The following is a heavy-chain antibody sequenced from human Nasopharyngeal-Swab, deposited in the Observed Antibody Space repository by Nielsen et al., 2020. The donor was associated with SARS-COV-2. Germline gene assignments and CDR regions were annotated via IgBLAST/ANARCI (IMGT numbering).Heavy chain of an antibody. CDR3: ASPIYGDYSWFDP. V-gene: IGHV4-39*01. Sequence: SETLSLTCTVSGGSISSSSYYWGWIRQPPGKGLEWIGSIYYSGSTCYNPSLKSRVTISVDTSKNQFSLKLSSVTAADTAVYYCASPIYGDYSWFDPWGQGTLVTVSS. CDR1: GGSISSSSYY. D-gene: IGHD4-17*01. J-gene: IGHJ5*02. CDR2: IYYSGST.